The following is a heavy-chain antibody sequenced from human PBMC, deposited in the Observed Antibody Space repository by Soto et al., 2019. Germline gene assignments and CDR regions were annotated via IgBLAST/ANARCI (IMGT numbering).Heavy chain of an antibody. CDR3: AREFRATQCFDY. J-gene: IGHJ4*02. D-gene: IGHD1-26*01. CDR2: ISYDGSNK. Sequence: QVQLVESGGGVVQPGRSLRLSCAASGFTFSSYAMHWVRQAPGKGLEWVAVISYDGSNKYYADSVKGRFTISRDNSKNTLYLQMNSLSAEDTSVYYCAREFRATQCFDYWGQGTLVTVSS. CDR1: GFTFSSYA. V-gene: IGHV3-30-3*01.